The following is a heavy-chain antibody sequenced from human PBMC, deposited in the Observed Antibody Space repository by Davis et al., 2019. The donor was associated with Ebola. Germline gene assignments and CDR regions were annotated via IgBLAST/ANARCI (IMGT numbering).Heavy chain of an antibody. CDR2: ISSSSSYI. CDR1: GFTFSRYS. CDR3: ASVGY. V-gene: IGHV3-21*04. J-gene: IGHJ4*02. Sequence: SLKISCAASGFTFSRYSMHWVRQAPGQGLEWVSSISSSSSYIYYADSLKGRFTISRDNAKSSLYLQMDSLRAEDTAVYYCASVGYWGQGTLVTVSS.